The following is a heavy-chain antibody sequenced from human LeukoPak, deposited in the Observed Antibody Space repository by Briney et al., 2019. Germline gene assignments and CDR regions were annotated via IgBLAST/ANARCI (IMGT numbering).Heavy chain of an antibody. V-gene: IGHV4-39*07. CDR1: GGSISGSNYY. CDR2: IYYSGST. J-gene: IGHJ3*02. Sequence: SETLSLTCTVSGGSISGSNYYWGWIRQPPGKGLEWIASIYYSGSTYYNPSLKSRVTISVDMSKNQFSLKLNSVTAADTAVYYCARRRLIVGATIPHDAFDIWGQGTMVTVSS. D-gene: IGHD1-26*01. CDR3: ARRRLIVGATIPHDAFDI.